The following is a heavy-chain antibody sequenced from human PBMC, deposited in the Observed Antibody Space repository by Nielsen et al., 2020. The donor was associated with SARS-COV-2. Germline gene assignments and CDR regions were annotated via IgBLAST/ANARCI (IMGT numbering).Heavy chain of an antibody. V-gene: IGHV1-18*01. CDR1: GYTFTSYG. Sequence: ASVKVSCKASGYTFTSYGISWVRQAPGQGLEWMGWISAYNGNTNYAQKLQGRVTMTTDTSTSTAYMELRSLRSDDTAVYYCARGAPRYYDILTGPTVGFDYWGQGTLVTVSS. CDR2: ISAYNGNT. J-gene: IGHJ4*02. CDR3: ARGAPRYYDILTGPTVGFDY. D-gene: IGHD3-9*01.